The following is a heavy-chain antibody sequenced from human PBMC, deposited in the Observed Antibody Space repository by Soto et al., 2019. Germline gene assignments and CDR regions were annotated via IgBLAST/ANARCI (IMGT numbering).Heavy chain of an antibody. CDR2: IYYGGST. Sequence: QLQLQESGPGLVKPSETLSLTCTVSGGSFSSGYYSWAWIRQPPGKGLEWVGTIYYGGSTYYNPSPKNRVTVSIDTSKNQFYLKLNSVTAADTAVYYCARRGEVTRNYYSHMDAWGKGTTVIGSS. D-gene: IGHD4-17*01. V-gene: IGHV4-39*01. J-gene: IGHJ6*03. CDR3: ARRGEVTRNYYSHMDA. CDR1: GGSFSSGYYS.